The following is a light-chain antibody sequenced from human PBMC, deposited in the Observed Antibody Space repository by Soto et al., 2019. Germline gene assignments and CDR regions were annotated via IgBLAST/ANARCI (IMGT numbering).Light chain of an antibody. CDR1: QGNSNY. V-gene: IGKV1-27*01. CDR2: AAS. Sequence: DIQMTQSPSSLSASVGDRVTITCRASQGNSNYLAWNQQKPGKVPKILIYAASTLQSGVPSRFSGSGSGTDFTLTISSLQPEDVATYYCQNYNSTPRAFGQGTKVEIK. CDR3: QNYNSTPRA. J-gene: IGKJ1*01.